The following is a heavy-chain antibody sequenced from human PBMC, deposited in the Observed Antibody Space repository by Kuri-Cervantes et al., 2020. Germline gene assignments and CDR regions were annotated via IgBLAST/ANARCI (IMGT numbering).Heavy chain of an antibody. CDR2: ISYDGSNK. V-gene: IGHV3-30*03. D-gene: IGHD3-22*01. CDR3: ARAEDFYDSSGYCYIRPPKGDAFDI. CDR1: GFTFSSYG. Sequence: GGSLRLSCAASGFTFSSYGMHWVRQAPGKGLEWVAVISYDGSNKYYADSVKGRFTISRDNAKNSLYLQMNSLRDEDTAVYYCARAEDFYDSSGYCYIRPPKGDAFDIWGQGTMVTVSS. J-gene: IGHJ3*02.